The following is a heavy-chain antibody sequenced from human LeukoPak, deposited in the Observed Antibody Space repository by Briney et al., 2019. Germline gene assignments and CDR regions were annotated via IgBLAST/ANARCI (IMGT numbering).Heavy chain of an antibody. Sequence: GGSLRLSCAASGFIFDDYAMHWVRQAPGKGLEWVSGISWNSGSIGYADSVKGRFTISRDNAKNSLYLQMNSLRAEDMALYYCAKDMSRGGFDYWGQGTLVTVSS. J-gene: IGHJ4*02. CDR3: AKDMSRGGFDY. CDR1: GFIFDDYA. D-gene: IGHD3-16*01. V-gene: IGHV3-9*03. CDR2: ISWNSGSI.